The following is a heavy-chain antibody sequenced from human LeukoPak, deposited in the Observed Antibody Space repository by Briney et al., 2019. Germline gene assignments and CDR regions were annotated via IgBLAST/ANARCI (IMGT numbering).Heavy chain of an antibody. CDR2: IRQNGNEK. Sequence: GGSLRLSCVASGFTFSRHWMSWVRQAPGKGLEWVASIRQNGNEKYYVDSVKGRFIISRDNAENSASLQMNSLRDEDTAIYYCARLLGESTIYDLWGQGTLVTVSS. CDR1: GFTFSRHW. CDR3: ARLLGESTIYDL. J-gene: IGHJ5*02. D-gene: IGHD3-16*01. V-gene: IGHV3-7*01.